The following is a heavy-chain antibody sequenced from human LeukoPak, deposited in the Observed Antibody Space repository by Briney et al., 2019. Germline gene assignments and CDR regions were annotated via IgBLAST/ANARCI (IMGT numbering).Heavy chain of an antibody. V-gene: IGHV4-4*07. CDR3: ARSGYSNRPIGYYYYYYMDV. D-gene: IGHD5-24*01. CDR2: IYTSGST. J-gene: IGHJ6*03. Sequence: PSETLSLTCTVSGGSISSYYWSWIRQPAGKGLEWIGRIYTSGSTNYNPSLKSRVTMSVDTSKNQFSLKLSSVTAADTAVYYCARSGYSNRPIGYYYYYYMDVWGKGTTVTVSS. CDR1: GGSISSYY.